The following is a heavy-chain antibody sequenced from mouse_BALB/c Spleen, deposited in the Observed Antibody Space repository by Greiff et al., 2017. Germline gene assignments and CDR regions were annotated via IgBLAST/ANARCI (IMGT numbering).Heavy chain of an antibody. J-gene: IGHJ3*01. CDR2: IYPYNGGT. D-gene: IGHD4-1*01. V-gene: IGHV1S29*02. CDR3: GREGAGTLFAY. Sequence: EVQLQQSGPELVKPGASVKISCKASGYTFTDYNMHWVKQSHGKSLEWIGYIYPYNGGTGYNQKFKSKATLTVDNSSSTAYMELRSLTSEDSAVYYCGREGAGTLFAYWGQGTLVTVSA. CDR1: GYTFTDYN.